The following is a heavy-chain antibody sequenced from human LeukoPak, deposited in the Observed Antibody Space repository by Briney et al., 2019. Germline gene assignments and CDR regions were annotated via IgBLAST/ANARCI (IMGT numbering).Heavy chain of an antibody. CDR1: GDSISSYY. CDR2: IYYSGDT. D-gene: IGHD5-18*01. Sequence: PSETLSLTCTVSGDSISSYYRSWIRQPPGKGLEWIAYIYYSGDTNYNPSLKSRVTISVDTSKNQFSLKLNSVTAADTAVYYCARLVRDTATGYWYFDLWGRGTLVTVSS. CDR3: ARLVRDTATGYWYFDL. J-gene: IGHJ2*01. V-gene: IGHV4-59*01.